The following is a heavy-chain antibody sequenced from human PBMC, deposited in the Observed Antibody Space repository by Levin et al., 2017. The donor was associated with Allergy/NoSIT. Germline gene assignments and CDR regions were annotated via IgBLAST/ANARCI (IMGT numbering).Heavy chain of an antibody. V-gene: IGHV3-15*01. CDR2: IKAKSHDETT. Sequence: GESLKISCAASGFTFMNAWMNWVRQAPGKGLQWVGRIKAKSHDETTEYATPVKGRFTISRDDSKNMLYLQMNSLKAEDTAVYYCTTLWYSFHKRDYWGLGTLVTVSS. D-gene: IGHD2-21*01. CDR1: GFTFMNAW. CDR3: TTLWYSFHKRDY. J-gene: IGHJ4*02.